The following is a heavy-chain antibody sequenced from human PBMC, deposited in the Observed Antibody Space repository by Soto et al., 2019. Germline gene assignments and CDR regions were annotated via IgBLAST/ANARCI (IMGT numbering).Heavy chain of an antibody. D-gene: IGHD3-16*01. CDR3: ARALPRTPYDYVFSESGLDY. Sequence: QVQLVQSGAEVKKPGSSVKVSCKASGGTFSSYAISWVRQAPGQGLEWMGGIIPIFGTANYAQKFQGRVTITADESTSTAYLELSSLRSEDTAVYYCARALPRTPYDYVFSESGLDYWGQGTLVTVSS. CDR2: IIPIFGTA. J-gene: IGHJ4*02. CDR1: GGTFSSYA. V-gene: IGHV1-69*01.